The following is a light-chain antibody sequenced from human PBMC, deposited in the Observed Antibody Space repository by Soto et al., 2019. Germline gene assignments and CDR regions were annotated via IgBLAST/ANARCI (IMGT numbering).Light chain of an antibody. CDR3: QQYIRWPLT. V-gene: IGKV3-15*01. CDR2: GAS. J-gene: IGKJ4*01. Sequence: EIVMTQSPATLSVSPGERATLSCRASQSVSSNFAWYQQKPGQAPSLLLYGASTRATGTPARFSGSGSGTEFTLTISSLQSEDFAVYYCQQYIRWPLTFGGGTKVEIK. CDR1: QSVSSN.